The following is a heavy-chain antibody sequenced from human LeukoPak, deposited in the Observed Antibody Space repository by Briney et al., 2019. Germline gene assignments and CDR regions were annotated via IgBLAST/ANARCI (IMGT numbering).Heavy chain of an antibody. CDR3: ARGPSIVVVPADYWFDP. D-gene: IGHD2-2*01. J-gene: IGHJ5*02. V-gene: IGHV6-1*01. Sequence: SQTLSLTCAISGDSVSSNSAAWNWIRQSPSRGLEWLGRTYYRSKWYNDYAVSVKSRITINPDTSKNQFSLQLDSVTPEDTAVYYCARGPSIVVVPADYWFDPWGQGTLVTVSS. CDR2: TYYRSKWYN. CDR1: GDSVSSNSAA.